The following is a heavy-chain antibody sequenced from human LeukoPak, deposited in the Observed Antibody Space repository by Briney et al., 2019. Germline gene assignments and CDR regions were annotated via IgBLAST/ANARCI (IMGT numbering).Heavy chain of an antibody. D-gene: IGHD3-22*01. V-gene: IGHV4-4*02. Sequence: PSGTLSLTCAVSGGSISSSNWWSWVRQPPGKGLEGIGEIYHSGSTNYNPSLKSRVTISVDKSKNQFSLKLTSVTAADTAVYYCARAGYYDSSGYYSFDYWGQGTLVTVSS. J-gene: IGHJ4*02. CDR2: IYHSGST. CDR3: ARAGYYDSSGYYSFDY. CDR1: GGSISSSNW.